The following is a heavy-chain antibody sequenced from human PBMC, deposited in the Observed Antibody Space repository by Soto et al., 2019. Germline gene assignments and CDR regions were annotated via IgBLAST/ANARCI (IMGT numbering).Heavy chain of an antibody. CDR2: ISAYNGNT. J-gene: IGHJ5*02. V-gene: IGHV1-18*04. CDR3: ARDGTYYYDSSGYYNNWFDP. D-gene: IGHD3-22*01. CDR1: GYTFTSYG. Sequence: QVQLVQSGAEVKKPGASVKVSCKASGYTFTSYGISWVRQAPGQGLEWMGWISAYNGNTNYAQKLQGRVTMTTDTSTSTAHMELRSLRSDDTAVYYCARDGTYYYDSSGYYNNWFDPWGQGTLVTVSS.